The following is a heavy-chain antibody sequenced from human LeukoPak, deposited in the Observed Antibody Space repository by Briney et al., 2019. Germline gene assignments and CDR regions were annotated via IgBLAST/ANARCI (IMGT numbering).Heavy chain of an antibody. CDR2: ITSGGST. D-gene: IGHD1-1*01. CDR3: AKGASTYRAEYFHH. CDR1: RFTFSSYA. J-gene: IGHJ1*01. Sequence: PGGSLRLSCAASRFTFSSYAMSWVRQAPGKGLEWVSAITSGGSTYYADSVKGRFTISRDNSKNTLYLQMNSLRAEDTAVYYCAKGASTYRAEYFHHWGQGTLVTVSS. V-gene: IGHV3-23*01.